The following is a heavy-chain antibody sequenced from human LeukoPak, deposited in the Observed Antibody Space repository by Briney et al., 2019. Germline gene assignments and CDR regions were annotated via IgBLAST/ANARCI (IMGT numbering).Heavy chain of an antibody. Sequence: WASVKVSCKASGGTFSSYAISWVRQAPGQGLEWMGIIYPSGGSTSYAQKFQGRVTMTRDTSISTAYMELSRLRSDDTAVYYCAIPPTYYYDSSGYYYFDYWGQGTLVTVSS. J-gene: IGHJ4*02. CDR3: AIPPTYYYDSSGYYYFDY. CDR1: GGTFSSYA. D-gene: IGHD3-22*01. V-gene: IGHV1-46*01. CDR2: IYPSGGST.